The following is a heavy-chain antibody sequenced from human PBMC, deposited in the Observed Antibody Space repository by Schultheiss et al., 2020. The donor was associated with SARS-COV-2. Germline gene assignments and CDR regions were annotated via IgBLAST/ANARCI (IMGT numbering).Heavy chain of an antibody. CDR3: ASAESIAARPRWFDP. CDR1: GYTFTSYD. CDR2: INPSGGST. V-gene: IGHV1-46*01. J-gene: IGHJ5*02. Sequence: ASGKGSCKASGYTFTSYDINWVRQATGQGLEWMGIINPSGGSTSYAQKFQGRVTMTRDTSKNQFSLKLSSVTAADTAVYYCASAESIAARPRWFDPWGQGTLVTVSS. D-gene: IGHD6-6*01.